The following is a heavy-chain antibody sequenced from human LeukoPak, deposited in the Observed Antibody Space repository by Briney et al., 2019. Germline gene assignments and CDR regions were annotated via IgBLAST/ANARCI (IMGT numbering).Heavy chain of an antibody. J-gene: IGHJ6*03. V-gene: IGHV4-34*01. Sequence: PSETLSLTCAVYGGSFSGYYWSWIRQPPGKGLEWIGEINHSGSTNYNPSLKSRVTMSVDTSKNQFSLKLSSVTAVDTAVYYCAKGIGYMDVWGKGTTVTVSS. CDR1: GGSFSGYY. CDR2: INHSGST. D-gene: IGHD2/OR15-2a*01. CDR3: AKGIGYMDV.